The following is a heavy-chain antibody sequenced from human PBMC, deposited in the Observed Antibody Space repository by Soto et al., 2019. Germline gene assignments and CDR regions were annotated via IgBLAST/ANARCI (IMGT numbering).Heavy chain of an antibody. D-gene: IGHD3-9*01. Sequence: GGSLRLSCAASGFTFSSYAMSWVRQAPGEGLEWVSAISGSGGSTYYADSVKGRFTISRDNSKNTLYLQMNSLRAEDTAVYYCAKDGXPIPYLTGYYRLGWFDPWGQGTLVTVSS. CDR3: AKDGXPIPYLTGYYRLGWFDP. CDR2: ISGSGGST. CDR1: GFTFSSYA. J-gene: IGHJ5*02. V-gene: IGHV3-23*01.